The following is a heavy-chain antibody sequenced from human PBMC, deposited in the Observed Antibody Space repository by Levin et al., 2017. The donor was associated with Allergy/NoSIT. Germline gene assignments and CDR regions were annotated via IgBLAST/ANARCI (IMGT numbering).Heavy chain of an antibody. CDR3: ARGPSLGSVRGASSFAFDS. D-gene: IGHD3-10*01. V-gene: IGHV4-31*03. CDR2: IYYSGST. Sequence: SETLSLTCTVSGGSISSGGYYWSWIRQHPGKGLEWIGYIYYSGSTYYNPSLKSRVTISVDTSKNQFSLKLSSVTAADTAVYYCARGPSLGSVRGASSFAFDSWGQGTMVTVSS. J-gene: IGHJ3*02. CDR1: GGSISSGGYY.